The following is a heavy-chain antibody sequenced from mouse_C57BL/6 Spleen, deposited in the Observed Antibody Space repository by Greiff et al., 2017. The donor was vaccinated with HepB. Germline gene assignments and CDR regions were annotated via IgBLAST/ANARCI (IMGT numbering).Heavy chain of an antibody. CDR2: IDPSDSET. J-gene: IGHJ4*01. V-gene: IGHV1-52*01. CDR1: GYTFTSYW. CDR3: ARAGDYLYYYAMDY. Sequence: VQLQQSGAELVRPGSSVKLSCKASGYTFTSYWMHWVKQRPIQGLEWIGNIDPSDSETHYNQKFKDKATLTVDKSSSTAYMQLSSLTSEDSAVYYCARAGDYLYYYAMDYWGQGTSVTVSS. D-gene: IGHD2-4*01.